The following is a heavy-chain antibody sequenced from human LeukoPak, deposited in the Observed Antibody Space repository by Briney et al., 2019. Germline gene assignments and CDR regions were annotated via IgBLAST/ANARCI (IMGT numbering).Heavy chain of an antibody. V-gene: IGHV3-23*01. Sequence: GGSLRLSCAASGFTFGSSVMSWVRQAPGKGPEWVSTISGSGGSTQSADSVKGRFTISRDNSKNTLYLQMNSLRVEDTAVYYCAKTERFDPWGQGTLVTVSS. J-gene: IGHJ5*02. CDR3: AKTERFDP. CDR2: ISGSGGST. CDR1: GFTFGSSV.